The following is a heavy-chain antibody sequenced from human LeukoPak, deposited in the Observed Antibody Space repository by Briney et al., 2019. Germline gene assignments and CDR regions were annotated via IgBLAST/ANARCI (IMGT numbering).Heavy chain of an antibody. J-gene: IGHJ4*02. D-gene: IGHD3-3*01. V-gene: IGHV1-69*13. Sequence: ASVKVSCKASGGTFSSYAFSWVRQAPGQGLEWMGGIIPIFGTANYAQKFQGRVTITADESTSTAYMELSSLRSEDTAVYYCARAATRVTIFGVVEYWGQGTLVTVSS. CDR1: GGTFSSYA. CDR2: IIPIFGTA. CDR3: ARAATRVTIFGVVEY.